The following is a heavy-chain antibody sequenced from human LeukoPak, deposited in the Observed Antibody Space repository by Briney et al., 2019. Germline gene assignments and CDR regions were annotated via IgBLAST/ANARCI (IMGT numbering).Heavy chain of an antibody. CDR3: ATPPQRAFDS. V-gene: IGHV3-48*01. CDR1: GFTFSNYS. CDR2: ISSGPSTI. Sequence: PGGSLRLSCAASGFTFSNYSMNWVRQAPGKGLEWVSDISSGPSTINYADTVKGRFAISRDNAKNSLYLQMSSLRGEDTAVYYCATPPQRAFDSWGQGTMATVSS. J-gene: IGHJ3*02.